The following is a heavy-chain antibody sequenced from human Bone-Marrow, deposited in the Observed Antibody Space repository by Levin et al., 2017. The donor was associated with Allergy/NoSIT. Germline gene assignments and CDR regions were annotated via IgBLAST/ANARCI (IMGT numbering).Heavy chain of an antibody. V-gene: IGHV3-33*01. Sequence: GESLKISCSTSGFSFRYSGMHWVRQGPGKGLQWVAFIWYDGSNKLYADSVKGRFTISRDNSKSTLYLQMDSLRVEDTAVYYCARALGGQRELIQNPFDSWGQGTLVIVSS. CDR2: IWYDGSNK. J-gene: IGHJ4*02. D-gene: IGHD1-26*01. CDR3: ARALGGQRELIQNPFDS. CDR1: GFSFRYSG.